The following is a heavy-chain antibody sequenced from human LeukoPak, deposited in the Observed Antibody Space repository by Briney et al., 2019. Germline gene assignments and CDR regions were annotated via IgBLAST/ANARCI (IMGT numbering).Heavy chain of an antibody. Sequence: QSGGSLRLSCAASGFTFSNYAMHWVRQAPGKGLDWVVVVSSDGRDKRYADSVKGRFTISRDNSKNTLYLQMNSLRSEDTAVYYCARDLSNSADYYFDYWGQGTLVTVS. J-gene: IGHJ4*02. V-gene: IGHV3-30*04. CDR2: VSSDGRDK. CDR3: ARDLSNSADYYFDY. CDR1: GFTFSNYA. D-gene: IGHD5/OR15-5a*01.